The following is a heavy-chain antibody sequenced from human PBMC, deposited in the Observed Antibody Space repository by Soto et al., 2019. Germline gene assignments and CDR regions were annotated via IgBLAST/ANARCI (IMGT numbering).Heavy chain of an antibody. CDR3: AKRVSSYSSGWLGVDY. Sequence: QVQLVESGGGVVQPGRSLRLSCAASGFTFSSYGMHWVRQAPGKGLEWVAVISYDGSNKYYADSVKGRFTISRDNSKTTLYLQMNSLRAEDTAVYYCAKRVSSYSSGWLGVDYWGQGTLVTVAS. D-gene: IGHD6-19*01. CDR1: GFTFSSYG. CDR2: ISYDGSNK. V-gene: IGHV3-30*18. J-gene: IGHJ4*02.